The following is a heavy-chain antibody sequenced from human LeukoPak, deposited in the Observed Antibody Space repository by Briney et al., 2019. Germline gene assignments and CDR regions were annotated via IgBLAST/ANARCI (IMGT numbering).Heavy chain of an antibody. D-gene: IGHD2-2*01. Sequence: PSETLSLTCTVSGGSISIYYWSWIRQPPGKGLEWIGYIYYSGSTNYNPSLKSRVTISVDTSKNQFSLKLSSVTAADTAVYYCARVQGYCSSTSCPTWFDPWGQGTLVTVSS. CDR1: GGSISIYY. J-gene: IGHJ5*02. V-gene: IGHV4-59*01. CDR2: IYYSGST. CDR3: ARVQGYCSSTSCPTWFDP.